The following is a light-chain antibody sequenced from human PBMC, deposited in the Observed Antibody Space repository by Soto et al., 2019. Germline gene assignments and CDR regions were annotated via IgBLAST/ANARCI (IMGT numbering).Light chain of an antibody. V-gene: IGKV3-11*01. Sequence: EIVLTQSPATLSLSPGERATLSCRASQSVSSNLGWYQQKPGQAPRLLMYDASNRATGISARFSGSGSGTDFTLTISNLEPEDFAVYYCQQRSSWPRTFGQGTKVELK. CDR3: QQRSSWPRT. CDR1: QSVSSN. CDR2: DAS. J-gene: IGKJ1*01.